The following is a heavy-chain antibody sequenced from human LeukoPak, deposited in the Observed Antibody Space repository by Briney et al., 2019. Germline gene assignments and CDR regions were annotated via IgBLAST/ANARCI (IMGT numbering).Heavy chain of an antibody. CDR1: GGSISSYY. J-gene: IGHJ4*02. CDR2: IYYSGST. CDR3: ARNQQNTGSFAIDY. V-gene: IGHV4-59*01. Sequence: SETLSLTCTVSGGSISSYYWSWIRQPPGKGLEWIGYIYYSGSTNYNPSLKSRVTISVDTSKNQFSLKLSSVTAADTAVYYCARNQQNTGSFAIDYWGQGTLVTVSS. D-gene: IGHD6-13*01.